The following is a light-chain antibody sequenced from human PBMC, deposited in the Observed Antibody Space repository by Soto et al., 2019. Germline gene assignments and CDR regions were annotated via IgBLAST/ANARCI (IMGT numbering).Light chain of an antibody. CDR2: SAS. CDR1: ESVSSN. V-gene: IGKV3-15*01. Sequence: EIMMTQSPATLSVSPGERATLSCRASESVSSNLAWYQQKPGQAPRLLIYSASTRATGIPARFGGSGSGTEFTLTISSLQSEDFAVYHCQQYNKWPRTFGQGTKVEIK. CDR3: QQYNKWPRT. J-gene: IGKJ1*01.